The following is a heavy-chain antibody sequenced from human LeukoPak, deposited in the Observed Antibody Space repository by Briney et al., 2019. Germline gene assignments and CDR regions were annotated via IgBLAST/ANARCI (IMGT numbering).Heavy chain of an antibody. V-gene: IGHV1-69*05. CDR2: IIPIFGTA. CDR3: ARGGSYSLFDY. Sequence: ASVKVSCKASGGTFSRYAISRVRQAPGQGLEWMGGIIPIFGTANCAQKFQGRVTITTDESTSTAYMELSSLRSEDTAVYYCARGGSYSLFDYWGQGTLVTVSS. J-gene: IGHJ4*02. CDR1: GGTFSRYA. D-gene: IGHD1-26*01.